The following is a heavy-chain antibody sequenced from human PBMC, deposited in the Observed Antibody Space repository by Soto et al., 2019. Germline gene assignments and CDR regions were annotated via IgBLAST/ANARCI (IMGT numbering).Heavy chain of an antibody. D-gene: IGHD3-10*01. CDR3: AKKGYYPSGKINLFDS. CDR2: VDHSGRT. J-gene: IGHJ4*02. V-gene: IGHV4-38-2*01. Sequence: ETLSLTCAVSGYSINSDYYWGWIRQPPGKGLEWIGSVDHSGRTYYSPSLRSRLTIFIDTSKNQFSLRLTSVTAADTAMYFCAKKGYYPSGKINLFDSWGPGTLVTVSS. CDR1: GYSINSDYY.